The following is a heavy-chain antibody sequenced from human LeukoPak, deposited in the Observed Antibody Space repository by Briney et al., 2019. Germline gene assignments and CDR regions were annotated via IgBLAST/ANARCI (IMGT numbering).Heavy chain of an antibody. D-gene: IGHD3-22*01. CDR3: ARGGGPYYYDSSGYFGN. CDR2: INAGNGNT. Sequence: GASVKVSCKASGYTFTSYAMHWVRQAPGQRLEWMGWINAGNGNTKYSQKFQGRVTITRDTSASTAYMELSSLRSEDTAVYYCARGGGPYYYDSSGYFGNWGQGTLVTVSS. J-gene: IGHJ4*02. CDR1: GYTFTSYA. V-gene: IGHV1-3*01.